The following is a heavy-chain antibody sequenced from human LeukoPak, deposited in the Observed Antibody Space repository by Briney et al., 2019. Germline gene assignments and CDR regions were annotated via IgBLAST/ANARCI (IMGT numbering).Heavy chain of an antibody. CDR1: GGSFSGYF. J-gene: IGHJ2*01. V-gene: IGHV4-34*01. CDR3: ARGRRCSSTSCYTFPPYWYFDL. CDR2: INHSGST. D-gene: IGHD2-2*02. Sequence: SETLSLTCAVYGGSFSGYFWSWIRQPPGKGPEWIGEINHSGSTNYNPSLKSRVTISVDTSKNQFSLKLSSVTAADTAVYYCARGRRCSSTSCYTFPPYWYFDLWGRGTLVTVSS.